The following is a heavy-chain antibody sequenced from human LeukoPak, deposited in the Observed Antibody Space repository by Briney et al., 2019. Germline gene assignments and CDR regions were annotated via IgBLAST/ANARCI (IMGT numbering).Heavy chain of an antibody. J-gene: IGHJ4*02. CDR3: ARALTYYGSGSSAHFDY. Sequence: ASVKVSCKASGGTFSSYAISWVRQAPGQGLEWMGGIIPIFGTANYAQKFQGRVTITADESTSTAYMELSSLRSEDTAVYYCARALTYYGSGSSAHFDYWGQGTLFTVSS. CDR2: IIPIFGTA. D-gene: IGHD3-10*01. CDR1: GGTFSSYA. V-gene: IGHV1-69*13.